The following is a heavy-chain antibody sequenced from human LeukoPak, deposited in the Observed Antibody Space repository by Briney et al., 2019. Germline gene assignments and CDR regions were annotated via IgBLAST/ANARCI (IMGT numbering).Heavy chain of an antibody. Sequence: PSETLSLTCTVSGGSISSSNYYWGWIRQPPGEGLEWIGSIYYTGSTYYNPSLKSRITISVDTSKNQFSLKLSSLTAADTAVYYCARVVCSGGVCSPLVPHYYYRMDVWGQGTTVTVSS. V-gene: IGHV4-39*07. J-gene: IGHJ6*02. D-gene: IGHD2-15*01. CDR3: ARVVCSGGVCSPLVPHYYYRMDV. CDR2: IYYTGST. CDR1: GGSISSSNYY.